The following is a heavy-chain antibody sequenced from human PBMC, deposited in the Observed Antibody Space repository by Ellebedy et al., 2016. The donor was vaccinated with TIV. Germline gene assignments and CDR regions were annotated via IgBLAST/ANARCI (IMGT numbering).Heavy chain of an antibody. D-gene: IGHD6-13*01. CDR2: ISNDGSKK. CDR3: AKSPPWVGRGSSWSPPRREDYHYYGMDV. Sequence: GESLKISXAVSGFTFSSYAMHWVRQAPGKGLEWVALISNDGSKKYYADSAKGRFTISRDNSKNTLYLQMNSLRAEDTAMYYCAKSPPWVGRGSSWSPPRREDYHYYGMDVWGLGTTVTVSS. J-gene: IGHJ6*02. CDR1: GFTFSSYA. V-gene: IGHV3-30*04.